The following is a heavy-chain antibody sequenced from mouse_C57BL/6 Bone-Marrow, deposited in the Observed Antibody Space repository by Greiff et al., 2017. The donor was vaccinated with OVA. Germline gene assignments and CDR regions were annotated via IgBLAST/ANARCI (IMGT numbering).Heavy chain of an antibody. CDR2: IYPGDGDT. Sequence: QVQLQQSGAELVKPGASVKISCKASGYAFSSYWMNWVKQRPGKGLEWIGQIYPGDGDTNYNGKFKGKATLTADKSSSTAYMQLSSLTSEDSAVYFCARWGLRRDGSFDYWGQGTTLTVSS. D-gene: IGHD2-4*01. CDR3: ARWGLRRDGSFDY. CDR1: GYAFSSYW. J-gene: IGHJ2*01. V-gene: IGHV1-80*01.